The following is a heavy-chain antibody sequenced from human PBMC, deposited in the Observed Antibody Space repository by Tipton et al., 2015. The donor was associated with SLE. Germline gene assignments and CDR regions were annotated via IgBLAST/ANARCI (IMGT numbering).Heavy chain of an antibody. CDR2: ISWNGGNK. Sequence: SLRLSCAASGFKFVVSAMHWVRQAPGKGLEWVSGISWNGGNKAYADSVEGRFTISRDNARNSLYLQMNSLRPEDTALYYCAKDIRGGYSSAWEPFDYWGQGTLVTVSS. D-gene: IGHD2-21*01. J-gene: IGHJ4*02. CDR1: GFKFVVSA. CDR3: AKDIRGGYSSAWEPFDY. V-gene: IGHV3-9*01.